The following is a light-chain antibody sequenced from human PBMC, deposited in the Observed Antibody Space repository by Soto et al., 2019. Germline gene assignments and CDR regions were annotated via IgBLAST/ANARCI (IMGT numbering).Light chain of an antibody. Sequence: QSVLTQPPSASGTPGQRVAISCSGTRSKIGSNPVNWFQQLPGTAPKLLIYGSDQRPSGVPDRFSVSNSGSSATLAISGLQLEDEDDYYCAAWDDILFGPVFGGGTKLTVL. CDR2: GSD. CDR1: RSKIGSNP. CDR3: AAWDDILFGPV. J-gene: IGLJ2*01. V-gene: IGLV1-44*01.